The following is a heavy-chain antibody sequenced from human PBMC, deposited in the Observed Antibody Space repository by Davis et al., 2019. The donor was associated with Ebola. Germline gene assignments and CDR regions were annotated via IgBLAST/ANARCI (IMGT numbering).Heavy chain of an antibody. Sequence: GSLRLSCTVSGGSISSYYWSWIRQPPGKGLEWIGYIYYSGSTNYNPSLKSRVTISVDKSKNQFSLKLSSVTAADTAVYYCARDHSGYDRPGRYYYGMDVWGQGTTVTVSS. CDR2: IYYSGST. V-gene: IGHV4-59*12. CDR1: GGSISSYY. CDR3: ARDHSGYDRPGRYYYGMDV. D-gene: IGHD5-12*01. J-gene: IGHJ6*02.